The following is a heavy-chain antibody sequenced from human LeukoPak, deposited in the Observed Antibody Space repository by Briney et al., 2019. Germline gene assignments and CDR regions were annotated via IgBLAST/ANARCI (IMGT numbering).Heavy chain of an antibody. CDR3: HGGSSWYVGNFDY. V-gene: IGHV3-49*03. J-gene: IGHJ4*02. CDR1: GFTFGDYA. Sequence: PGGSLRLSCTASGFTFGDYAMSWFRQAPGKGLEWVGFIRSKAYGGTTEYAASVKGRFTISRDDSKSIAYLQMNSLKTEDTAVYYCHGGSSWYVGNFDYWGQGTLVTVSS. D-gene: IGHD6-13*01. CDR2: IRSKAYGGTT.